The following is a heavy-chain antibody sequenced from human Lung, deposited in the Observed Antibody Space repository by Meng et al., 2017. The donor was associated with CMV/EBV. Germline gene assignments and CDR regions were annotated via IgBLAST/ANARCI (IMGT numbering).Heavy chain of an antibody. Sequence: SCAASGFTFSDFSMHWVRQAPGKGLEWVALISYHGKNEYYADSVKGRFTISRDYSKNTVSLQMSSLRPEGTTVHYCTRSPLGGESDYWGQGTLVTVSS. CDR3: TRSPLGGESDY. CDR1: GFTFSDFS. CDR2: ISYHGKNE. V-gene: IGHV3-30*04. J-gene: IGHJ4*02. D-gene: IGHD3-16*01.